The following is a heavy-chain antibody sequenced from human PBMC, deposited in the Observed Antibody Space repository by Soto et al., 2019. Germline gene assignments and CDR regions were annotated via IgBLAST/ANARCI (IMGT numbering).Heavy chain of an antibody. CDR2: IIPIFGTA. CDR3: GKPLAVAGKFFSPYCYGIDV. D-gene: IGHD6-19*01. Sequence: SVNVSCKASGGTFSSYAISWVRQAPGQGLEWMGGIIPIFGTANYAQKFHGRVTINADESTSTAYMELSSLRSEDSAVYYCGKPLAVAGKFFSPYCYGIDVWGQGTTVTVSS. J-gene: IGHJ6*02. V-gene: IGHV1-69*13. CDR1: GGTFSSYA.